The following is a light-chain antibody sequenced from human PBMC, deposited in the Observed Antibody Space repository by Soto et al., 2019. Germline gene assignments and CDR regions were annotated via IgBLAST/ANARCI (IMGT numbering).Light chain of an antibody. CDR1: NSDIGSYNL. V-gene: IGLV2-23*02. Sequence: QSALTQPASVSGSPGQSITISCTGSNSDIGSYNLVSWYQHHPGKAPKLMISEVIKRPSGVSNRFSDTASLTISGLQAEDEADYYCCSYAGSSIFVFGGGTKVTVL. J-gene: IGLJ2*01. CDR2: EVI. CDR3: CSYAGSSIFV.